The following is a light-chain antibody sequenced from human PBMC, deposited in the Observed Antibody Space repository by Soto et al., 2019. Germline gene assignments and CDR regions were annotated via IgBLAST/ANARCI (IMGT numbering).Light chain of an antibody. CDR3: QQYGGSPRK. CDR1: QGISDF. J-gene: IGKJ1*01. CDR2: AAS. Sequence: DIQMTQSPSSLSASVGDRVTITCRASQGISDFLAWYQQKPGKVPKLLIYAASTLQSGVPSRFSGGGSGTDFTLTTSSLQPEDVATYYCQQYGGSPRKLGQGTKVDIK. V-gene: IGKV1-27*01.